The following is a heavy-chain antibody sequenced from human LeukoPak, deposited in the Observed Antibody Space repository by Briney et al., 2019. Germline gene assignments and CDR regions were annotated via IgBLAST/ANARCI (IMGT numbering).Heavy chain of an antibody. D-gene: IGHD2-2*01. CDR1: GFTFGDYA. Sequence: GGSLRLSCTASGFTFGDYAMSWVRQAPGEGLEWVGFIRSKAYGGTTEYAASVKGRFTISRDDSKSIAYLQMNSLKTEDTAVYYCTRLRGDIVVVPAAIFDYWGQGTLVTVSS. J-gene: IGHJ4*02. CDR2: IRSKAYGGTT. CDR3: TRLRGDIVVVPAAIFDY. V-gene: IGHV3-49*04.